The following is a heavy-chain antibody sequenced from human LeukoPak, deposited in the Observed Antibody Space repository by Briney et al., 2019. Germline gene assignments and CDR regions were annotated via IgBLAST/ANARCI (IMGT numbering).Heavy chain of an antibody. J-gene: IGHJ4*02. Sequence: GASVKVSCKASGYTFSNHGISWVRQAPGQGLEWMGRISADNGNTNYAQKFQGRVTMTTDTSTSTAYMEMRSLRSDDTAVYYCARDLHLVEPLVNFDYWGQGTLVTVSS. V-gene: IGHV1-18*01. CDR2: ISADNGNT. CDR1: GYTFSNHG. CDR3: ARDLHLVEPLVNFDY. D-gene: IGHD2-2*01.